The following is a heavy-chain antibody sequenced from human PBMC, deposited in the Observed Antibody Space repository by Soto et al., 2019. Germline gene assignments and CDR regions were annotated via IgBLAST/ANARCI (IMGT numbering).Heavy chain of an antibody. CDR1: GFTFSSYA. Sequence: EVQLLESGGGLVQPGGSLRLSCAASGFTFSSYAMSWVRQAPGKGLEWVSAIRGSGGTTYYAESVKGRFTFSRDNTKNTPYLQMNSLRAEDTAVYYCAKTANGWFSAFDIWGQGTMVTVSS. CDR3: AKTANGWFSAFDI. CDR2: IRGSGGTT. J-gene: IGHJ3*02. V-gene: IGHV3-23*01. D-gene: IGHD6-19*01.